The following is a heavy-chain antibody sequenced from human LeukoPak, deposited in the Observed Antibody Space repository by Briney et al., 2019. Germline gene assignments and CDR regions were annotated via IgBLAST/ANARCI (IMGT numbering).Heavy chain of an antibody. J-gene: IGHJ5*02. CDR3: ARDNSVGDIAWWFDP. Sequence: ASVKVSCKASGYSFTSHYMHWVRQAPGQGLEWMGLINPSGSSTLYAQKFQGRVTMTRDMSTTTNYMELSSLRSEDTAVYYCARDNSVGDIAWWFDPWGQGTLVTVSS. V-gene: IGHV1-46*01. CDR2: INPSGSST. CDR1: GYSFTSHY. D-gene: IGHD3-16*02.